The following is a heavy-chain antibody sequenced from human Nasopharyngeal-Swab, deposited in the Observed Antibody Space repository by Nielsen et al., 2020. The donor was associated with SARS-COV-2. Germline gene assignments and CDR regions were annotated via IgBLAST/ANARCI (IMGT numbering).Heavy chain of an antibody. D-gene: IGHD6-13*01. V-gene: IGHV2-70*01. J-gene: IGHJ6*02. CDR3: ARIPGIAAAGKGSYYYGMDV. CDR1: GFSLSTSGMC. CDR2: IDWDDDK. Sequence: SGPTLVTPTQTLTLTCTFSGFSLSTSGMCVSWIRQPPGKALEWLALIDWDDDKYYSTSLKTRLTISKDTSKNQVVLTMTNMDPVDTATYYCARIPGIAAAGKGSYYYGMDVWGQGTTVTVSS.